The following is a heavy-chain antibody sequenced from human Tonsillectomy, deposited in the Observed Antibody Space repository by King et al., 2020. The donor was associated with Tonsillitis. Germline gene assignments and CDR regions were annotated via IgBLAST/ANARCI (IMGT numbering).Heavy chain of an antibody. Sequence: QVQLVESGGGVVQPGRSLRLSCAASGLTFSSYGMHWVRQAPGKGLEWVAVIWYDGSKKFFGDSVKGRFTISRDNSKNTLHLQMNSLRAEDTAVYYCAANGREGGFDVWGQGTMVTVSS. CDR3: AANGREGGFDV. J-gene: IGHJ3*01. V-gene: IGHV3-33*08. D-gene: IGHD1-26*01. CDR2: IWYDGSKK. CDR1: GLTFSSYG.